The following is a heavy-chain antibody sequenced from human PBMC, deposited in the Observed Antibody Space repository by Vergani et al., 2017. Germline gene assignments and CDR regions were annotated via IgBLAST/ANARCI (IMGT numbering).Heavy chain of an antibody. CDR2: INPNSGGT. CDR3: ARSLGCSGGSCYNYDY. D-gene: IGHD2-15*01. Sequence: QVQLVQSGAEVKKPGASVKVSCKASGYTFTGYYMHWVRQAPGQGLEWMGWINPNSGGTNYAQKFRGRVTMTRDTSISTAYMELSRLRADDTAVYYCARSLGCSGGSCYNYDYWGQGTLVTVSS. V-gene: IGHV1-2*02. CDR1: GYTFTGYY. J-gene: IGHJ4*02.